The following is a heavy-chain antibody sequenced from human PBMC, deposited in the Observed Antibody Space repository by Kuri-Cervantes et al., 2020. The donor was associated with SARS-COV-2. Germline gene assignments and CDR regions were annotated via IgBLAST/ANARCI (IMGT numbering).Heavy chain of an antibody. V-gene: IGHV3-7*03. Sequence: GGSLRLSCAASGFTFSSYWMSWVRQAPGKGLEWVANINQDGSEKYYVDSVKGRFTISRDNAKNSLYLQVNSLRAEDTALYYCARDSSRWCRQAASGHSWGQGTLVTVSS. J-gene: IGHJ4*02. D-gene: IGHD6-13*01. CDR3: ARDSSRWCRQAASGHS. CDR1: GFTFSSYW. CDR2: INQDGSEK.